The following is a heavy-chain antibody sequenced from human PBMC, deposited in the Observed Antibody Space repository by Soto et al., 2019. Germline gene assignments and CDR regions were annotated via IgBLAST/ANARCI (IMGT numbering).Heavy chain of an antibody. V-gene: IGHV4-59*08. CDR2: ILYSGST. CDR1: GGFINRYY. CDR3: ARHPSASGDYFDY. D-gene: IGHD6-25*01. Sequence: PSATLSLTCTVSGGFINRYYWSWSRQTPGKGLEWIGYILYSGSTYYNPSLKSRVIISVDMSENQFSLKLTSVTAADTAAYYCARHPSASGDYFDYRGQGILVTGSS. J-gene: IGHJ4*02.